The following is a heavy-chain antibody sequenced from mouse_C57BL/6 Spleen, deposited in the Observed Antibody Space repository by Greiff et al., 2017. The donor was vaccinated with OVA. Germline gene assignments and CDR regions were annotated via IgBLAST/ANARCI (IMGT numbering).Heavy chain of an antibody. Sequence: SGPVLVKPGASVKMSCKASGYTFTDYYMNWVKQSHGKSLEWIGVINPYNGGTSYNQKFKGKATLTVDKSSSTAYMELNSLTSEDSAVYYCARSPYGSSYDWYFDVWGTGTTVTVSS. CDR2: INPYNGGT. CDR1: GYTFTDYY. V-gene: IGHV1-19*01. J-gene: IGHJ1*03. CDR3: ARSPYGSSYDWYFDV. D-gene: IGHD1-1*01.